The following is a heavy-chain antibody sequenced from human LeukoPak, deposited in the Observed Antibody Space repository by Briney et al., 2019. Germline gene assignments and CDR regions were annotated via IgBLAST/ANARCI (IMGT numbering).Heavy chain of an antibody. CDR1: GFPFSSYS. CDR2: ITSYSSTI. V-gene: IGHV3-48*01. CDR3: ARDHRYGGLFDY. J-gene: IGHJ4*02. D-gene: IGHD1-1*01. Sequence: GGSLRLSCAASGFPFSSYSMNCVRQAPGRGLGWVSYITSYSSTIYYADSVKGRFTISRDNAENSLYLQMNSLRAEDTAVYYCARDHRYGGLFDYWGQGTLVTVSS.